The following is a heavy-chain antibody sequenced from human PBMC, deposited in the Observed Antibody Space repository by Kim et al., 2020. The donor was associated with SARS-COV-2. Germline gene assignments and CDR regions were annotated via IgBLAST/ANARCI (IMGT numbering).Heavy chain of an antibody. V-gene: IGHV3-72*01. CDR1: GFTFSDHY. D-gene: IGHD4-17*01. Sequence: GGSLRLSCAASGFTFSDHYMDWVRQAPGKGLEWVGRTRNKANSYTTEYAASVKGRFTISRDDSKNSLYLQMNSLKTEDTAVYYCAREVSGFSRYGDDEDNWFDPWGQGTLVTVSS. CDR3: AREVSGFSRYGDDEDNWFDP. CDR2: TRNKANSYTT. J-gene: IGHJ5*02.